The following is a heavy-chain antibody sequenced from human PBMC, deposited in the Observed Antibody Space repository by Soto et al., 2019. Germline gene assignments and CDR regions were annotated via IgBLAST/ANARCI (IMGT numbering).Heavy chain of an antibody. CDR1: GYTFTSYA. V-gene: IGHV1-3*01. CDR3: ASPSFHCSSTSCSNFDY. D-gene: IGHD2-2*01. J-gene: IGHJ4*02. Sequence: GASVKVSCKASGYTFTSYARHWVRQAPGQRLEWMGWINAGNGNTKYSQKFQGRVTITRDTSASTAYMELSSLRSEDTAVYYCASPSFHCSSTSCSNFDYWGQGTLVTVSS. CDR2: INAGNGNT.